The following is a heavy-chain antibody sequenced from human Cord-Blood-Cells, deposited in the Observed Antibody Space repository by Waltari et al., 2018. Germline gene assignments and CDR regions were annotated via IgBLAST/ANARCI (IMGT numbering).Heavy chain of an antibody. CDR1: GFTFRSYG. CDR3: AKETIFGVVLDY. CDR2: IRYDGSNK. V-gene: IGHV3-30*02. Sequence: QVQLVESGGGVVQPGGSLRLSCAAAGFTFRSYGMPWVRQAPGKGLEWVAFIRYDGSNKYYVDSVKGRFTISRDNSKNTLYLQMNSLRAEDTAVYYCAKETIFGVVLDYWGQGTLVTVSS. D-gene: IGHD3-3*01. J-gene: IGHJ4*02.